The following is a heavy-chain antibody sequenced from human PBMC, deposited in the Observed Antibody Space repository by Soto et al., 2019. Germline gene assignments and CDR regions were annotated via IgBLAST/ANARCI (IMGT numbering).Heavy chain of an antibody. D-gene: IGHD4-17*01. J-gene: IGHJ6*02. CDR1: GYTFTSYA. CDR3: ARDTATSDV. Sequence: QVQLVQSGAEVKKPGASVKVSCKASGYTFTSYAMHWVRQAPGQRLEWMGWINAGNGNTKYSQKFQGRVTITRDTSASTAYMELSGRRSGDTAVYYGARDTATSDVWGQGPTVTVSS. CDR2: INAGNGNT. V-gene: IGHV1-3*01.